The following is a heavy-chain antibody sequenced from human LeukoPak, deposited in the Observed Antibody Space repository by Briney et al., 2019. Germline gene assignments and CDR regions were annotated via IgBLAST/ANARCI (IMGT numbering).Heavy chain of an antibody. CDR3: AKGYCSSSSCYSYAFDI. CDR2: INNSGSYI. Sequence: PGGSLRLSCAASGFTFSSYSMNWVRRAPGKGLEWVSSINNSGSYIYYADSVKGRFTISRDNAKNSLYLQMNSLRAEDTAVYYCAKGYCSSSSCYSYAFDIWGQGTVVTVSS. J-gene: IGHJ3*02. V-gene: IGHV3-21*01. CDR1: GFTFSSYS. D-gene: IGHD2-2*01.